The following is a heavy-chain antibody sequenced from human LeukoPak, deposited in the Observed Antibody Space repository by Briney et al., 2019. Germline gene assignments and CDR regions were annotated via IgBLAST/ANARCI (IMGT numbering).Heavy chain of an antibody. CDR3: ARGGSGSYPYYYMDG. D-gene: IGHD3-10*01. V-gene: IGHV3-21*01. Sequence: PGGSLRLSCAASGFTFSSYSMNWVRQAPGKGLEWVSSISSSSSYIYYADSVEGRFTISRDNAKNSLYLQMNSLRAEDTAVYYFARGGSGSYPYYYMDGWGKGTTVTISS. J-gene: IGHJ6*03. CDR1: GFTFSSYS. CDR2: ISSSSSYI.